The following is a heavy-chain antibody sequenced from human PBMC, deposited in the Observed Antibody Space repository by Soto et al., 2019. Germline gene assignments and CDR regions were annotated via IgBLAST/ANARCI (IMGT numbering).Heavy chain of an antibody. Sequence: GASVKVSCKASGGTFSNYAITWVRQAPGQGLEWLGRIIPIFGTRDYAQKFQGRVTISADESTTTAYMELSSLSSVTAADTAVYYCARDRMYDSSGYYYPHCDYWGQGTLVTVSS. CDR3: ARDRMYDSSGYYYPHCDY. CDR2: IIPIFGTR. D-gene: IGHD3-22*01. V-gene: IGHV1-69*13. CDR1: GGTFSNYA. J-gene: IGHJ4*02.